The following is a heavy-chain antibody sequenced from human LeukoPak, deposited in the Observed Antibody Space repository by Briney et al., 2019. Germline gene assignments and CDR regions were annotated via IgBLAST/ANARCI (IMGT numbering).Heavy chain of an antibody. Sequence: PSETLSLTCAVYGGSFSGYYWSWIRQPPGKGLEWIGEINHSGSTNYNPSLKSRVTISVDTSKNQFSLKLSSVTAADTAVYYCARVKGDYTIHGDYYYYYMDVWGKGTTVTISS. D-gene: IGHD4-17*01. CDR2: INHSGST. CDR3: ARVKGDYTIHGDYYYYYMDV. J-gene: IGHJ6*03. V-gene: IGHV4-34*01. CDR1: GGSFSGYY.